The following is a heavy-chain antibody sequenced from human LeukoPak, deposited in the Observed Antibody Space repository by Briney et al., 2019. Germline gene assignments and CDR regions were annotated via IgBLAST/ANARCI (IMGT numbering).Heavy chain of an antibody. J-gene: IGHJ4*02. CDR3: AKEPNHSSGYWDY. CDR2: IDGDGRTI. V-gene: IGHV3-48*03. D-gene: IGHD3-22*01. Sequence: PGGSLRLSCAASGLIFRNYEVNWVRQAPGKGLEWVSYIDGDGRTITYADSVKGRFTISRDNAENSLYLQMTSLRAEDTAIYYCAKEPNHSSGYWDYWGQGTLVTVSS. CDR1: GLIFRNYE.